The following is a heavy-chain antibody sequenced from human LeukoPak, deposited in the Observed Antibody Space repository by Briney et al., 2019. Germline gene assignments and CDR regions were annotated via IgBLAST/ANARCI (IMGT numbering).Heavy chain of an antibody. D-gene: IGHD3-9*01. CDR2: INSDGSST. J-gene: IGHJ4*02. CDR1: GFTFSSYW. Sequence: QAGGSLRLSCAASGFTFSSYWMHWVRQAPGKGLVWVSRINSDGSSTSYADSVKGRFTISRDNAKNTLFLQMNSLRPEDTAVYYCARGPDYDILADYFDYWGQGTLITVSS. V-gene: IGHV3-74*01. CDR3: ARGPDYDILADYFDY.